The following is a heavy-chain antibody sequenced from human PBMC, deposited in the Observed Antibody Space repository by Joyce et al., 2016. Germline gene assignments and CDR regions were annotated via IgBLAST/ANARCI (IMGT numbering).Heavy chain of an antibody. J-gene: IGHJ4*02. CDR3: ANLRAFDY. CDR2: ISGGGGST. Sequence: EVQLLESGGGLVQPGGSLRLSCSASGFFFSAYTMTWVRQAPGKGLEWVSAISGGGGSTYYADSVKGRFTISRDNSKNTVYLQMSSLSAEDTAIYYCANLRAFDYWGQGTLVTVSS. D-gene: IGHD4-17*01. V-gene: IGHV3-23*01. CDR1: GFFFSAYT.